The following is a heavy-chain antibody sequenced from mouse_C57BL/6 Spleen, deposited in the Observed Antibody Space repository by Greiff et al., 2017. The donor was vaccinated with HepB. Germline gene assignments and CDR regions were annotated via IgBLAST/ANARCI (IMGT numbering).Heavy chain of an antibody. Sequence: VQLQQSGAELVKPGASVKLSCTASGFNIKDYYMHWVKQRTEQGLEWIGSIDPEDGETKYAPKFQGKATIAADTSSNTAYLQLSSLASEDTAVYYCAKVVTTGYYFDYWGQGTTLTVAS. CDR3: AKVVTTGYYFDY. D-gene: IGHD2-2*01. V-gene: IGHV14-2*01. CDR2: IDPEDGET. J-gene: IGHJ2*01. CDR1: GFNIKDYY.